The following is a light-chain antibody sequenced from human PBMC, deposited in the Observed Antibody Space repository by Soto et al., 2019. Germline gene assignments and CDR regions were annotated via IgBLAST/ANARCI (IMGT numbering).Light chain of an antibody. J-gene: IGKJ1*01. CDR3: QQYNNWPPWT. CDR1: QSVTSN. V-gene: IGKV3-15*01. CDR2: GVS. Sequence: EIVMTQSPATLSVSPGERATLSCRASQSVTSNLAWYQQKPGQAPRLLMYGVSNRATGIPARFGGSGSATEFTLTISSLQSEDFAVYYCQQYNNWPPWTFGQGTKVDIK.